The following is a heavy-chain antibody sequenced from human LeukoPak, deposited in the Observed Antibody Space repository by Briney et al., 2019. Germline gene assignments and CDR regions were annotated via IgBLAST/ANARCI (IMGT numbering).Heavy chain of an antibody. CDR3: ARDYSGGYNGYFDY. V-gene: IGHV3-20*04. J-gene: IGHJ4*02. CDR2: INWNGGST. CDR1: GFTFDDYG. D-gene: IGHD5-24*01. Sequence: GGSLRLSCAASGFTFDDYGMTWVRQAPGKGLEWVSGINWNGGSTGYADSVKGRFTISRDNAKNSLYLQMNSLRAEDTALYYCARDYSGGYNGYFDYWGQGTLVTVSS.